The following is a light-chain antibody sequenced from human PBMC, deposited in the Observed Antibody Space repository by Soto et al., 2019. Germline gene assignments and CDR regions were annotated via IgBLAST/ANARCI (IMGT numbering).Light chain of an antibody. CDR3: QQRSNWPIT. CDR1: QSVSGSF. V-gene: IGKV3D-20*02. Sequence: ELVWTQSPGTLSVSPGERATLSCRASQSVSGSFLAWYQQKLGQAPRLLIYGASSRAPGIPDRFSGSGSGADFTLTISSLETEDFAVYYCQQRSNWPITFGQGTRLEIK. CDR2: GAS. J-gene: IGKJ5*01.